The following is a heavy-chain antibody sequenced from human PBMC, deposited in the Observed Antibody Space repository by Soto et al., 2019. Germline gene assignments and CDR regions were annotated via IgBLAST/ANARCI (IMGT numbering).Heavy chain of an antibody. CDR3: ARLIPCLTTACYFDY. CDR1: GGSISSSSYY. V-gene: IGHV4-39*01. CDR2: IYYSGKT. D-gene: IGHD3-22*01. Sequence: QLQLQESGPGLVKPSETLSLTCTVSGGSISSSSYYWGWIRQPPGKGLEWIGSIYYSGKTYYNPSLKSRVTISVDTSKNQFSLKLRSVTAADTSVYYCARLIPCLTTACYFDYWGQGTLVTVSS. J-gene: IGHJ4*02.